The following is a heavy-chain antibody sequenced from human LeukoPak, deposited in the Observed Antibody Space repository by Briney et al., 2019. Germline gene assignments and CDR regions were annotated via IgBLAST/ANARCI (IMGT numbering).Heavy chain of an antibody. CDR1: GYTFTSYG. Sequence: GASVTVSCKSSGYTFTSYGISWVRHAPGQGLEWMGGISAYNGNTNYAQKLQGRVTMTTDTSTSTAYMELRSLRSDDTAVYYCPRVSVLGTLKSIYGMDVWGQGTTVTVSS. V-gene: IGHV1-18*01. J-gene: IGHJ6*02. CDR3: PRVSVLGTLKSIYGMDV. CDR2: ISAYNGNT. D-gene: IGHD1-14*01.